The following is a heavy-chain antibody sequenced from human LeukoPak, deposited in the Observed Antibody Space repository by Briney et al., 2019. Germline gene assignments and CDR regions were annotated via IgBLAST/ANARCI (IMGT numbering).Heavy chain of an antibody. Sequence: SETLSLPCTVSGGSISSSGDYWGWIRQPPGKGLEWLGSIYYIGIIYYNPSLRSRVTISLETSKNQFSLKMSSVNAAETAVYYCANRSYYYDSSGYEWGEGTLVTVSS. CDR1: GGSISSSGDY. V-gene: IGHV4-39*01. CDR3: ANRSYYYDSSGYE. D-gene: IGHD3-22*01. CDR2: IYYIGII. J-gene: IGHJ4*02.